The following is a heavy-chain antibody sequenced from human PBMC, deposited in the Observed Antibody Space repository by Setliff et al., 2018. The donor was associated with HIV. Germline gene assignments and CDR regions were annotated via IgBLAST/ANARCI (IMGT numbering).Heavy chain of an antibody. CDR1: GDSISSSSYY. D-gene: IGHD3-22*01. CDR2: IYYSGST. J-gene: IGHJ4*02. CDR3: ASLPPLYDSSGYYFDH. V-gene: IGHV4-39*01. Sequence: PSETLSLTCSVSGDSISSSSYYWGWIRQPPGKGLEWIGSIYYSGSTYYNPSLNSRVTISVDASKNQFSLKLSSVTAADTAVYYCASLPPLYDSSGYYFDHWGQGTLVTVSS.